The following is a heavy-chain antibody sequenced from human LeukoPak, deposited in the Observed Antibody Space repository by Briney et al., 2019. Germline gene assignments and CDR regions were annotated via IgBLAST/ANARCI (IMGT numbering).Heavy chain of an antibody. V-gene: IGHV5-51*01. Sequence: GASLQISCEGFGYIFTSYWIGWVRQLPGKGLEWVWIIYPGDSDTRYSPSLQGQVIISVDKSVSTAYLQWSSLKASDTAMYYCARNEHISGPFDPWGQGTLVTVPS. D-gene: IGHD6-19*01. CDR2: IYPGDSDT. CDR3: ARNEHISGPFDP. CDR1: GYIFTSYW. J-gene: IGHJ5*02.